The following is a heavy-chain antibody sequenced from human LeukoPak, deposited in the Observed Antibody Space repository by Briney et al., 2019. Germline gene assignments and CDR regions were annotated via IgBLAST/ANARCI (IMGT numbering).Heavy chain of an antibody. D-gene: IGHD3-16*02. Sequence: ASAKVSCKASGYTFTSYAMHWVRQAPGQRLEWMGWINAGNGNTKYSQKFQGRVTITRDTSASTAYMELSSLRSEDTAVYYCARVRSDDYVWGSYRSGPFDYWGQGTLVTVSS. CDR1: GYTFTSYA. CDR3: ARVRSDDYVWGSYRSGPFDY. CDR2: INAGNGNT. V-gene: IGHV1-3*01. J-gene: IGHJ4*02.